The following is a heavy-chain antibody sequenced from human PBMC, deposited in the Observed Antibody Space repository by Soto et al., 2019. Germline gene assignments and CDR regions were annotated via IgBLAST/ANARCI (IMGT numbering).Heavy chain of an antibody. J-gene: IGHJ4*02. CDR1: GFAFDDYG. CDR3: ARDLAGYCGNGECFTFDY. V-gene: IGHV3-20*04. Sequence: RPGGSLRLSCAASGFAFDDYGMSWVRQTPGKGLEWVSGINWNGGSAGYADSVRGRFTISRDNAKNSLYLQMNSLRAEDTALYYCARDLAGYCGNGECFTFDYWGLGTLVTVSS. D-gene: IGHD2-8*01. CDR2: INWNGGSA.